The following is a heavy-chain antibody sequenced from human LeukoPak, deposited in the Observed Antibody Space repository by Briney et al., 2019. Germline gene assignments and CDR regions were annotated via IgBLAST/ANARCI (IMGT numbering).Heavy chain of an antibody. V-gene: IGHV3-33*01. J-gene: IGHJ4*02. CDR1: GFTFRSHA. CDR2: IWYDGSNK. D-gene: IGHD3-22*01. CDR3: ARDGYDSSGYYWRSYYFDY. Sequence: GTSLRLSCATSGFTFRSHAMHWVRQAPGKGLEWVAVIWYDGSNKYYADSVKGRFTISRDNSKNTLYLQMNSLRAEDTAVYYCARDGYDSSGYYWRSYYFDYWGQGTLVTVSS.